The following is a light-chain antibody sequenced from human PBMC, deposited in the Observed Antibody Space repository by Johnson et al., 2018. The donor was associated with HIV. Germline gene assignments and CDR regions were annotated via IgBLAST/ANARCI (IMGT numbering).Light chain of an antibody. V-gene: IGLV1-51*01. CDR3: GTWDSSLRAGF. CDR2: DSN. CDR1: SSNIGNNY. Sequence: QSVLTQPPSVSAAPGQKVTISCSGSSSNIGNNYASWHQQFPGTVPKLLTYDSNKRPSLIPDRFSGSKSGTSATLGITALQTGDEADYYCGTWDSSLRAGFFGTGTKVTVL. J-gene: IGLJ1*01.